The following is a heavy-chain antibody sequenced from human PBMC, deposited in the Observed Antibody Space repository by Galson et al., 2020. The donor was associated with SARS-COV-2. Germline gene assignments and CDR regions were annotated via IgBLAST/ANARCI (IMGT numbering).Heavy chain of an antibody. Sequence: GESLRISCKGSGYSFTSYWIGWVRQMPGKGLEWMGIIYPGDSDTRYSPSFQGQVTISADKSISTAYLQWSSLKASDTAMYYCARQGGDSYNSDYYGMDVWGQGTTVTVSS. CDR3: ARQGGDSYNSDYYGMDV. V-gene: IGHV5-51*01. D-gene: IGHD2-21*01. CDR1: GYSFTSYW. CDR2: IYPGDSDT. J-gene: IGHJ6*02.